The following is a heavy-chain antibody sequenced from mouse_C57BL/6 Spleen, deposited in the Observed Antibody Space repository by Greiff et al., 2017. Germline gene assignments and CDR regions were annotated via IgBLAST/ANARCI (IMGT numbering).Heavy chain of an antibody. D-gene: IGHD2-4*01. CDR1: GYAFTHYL. CDR3: ARYDYDDAY. Sequence: QVQLQQSGAELVRPGTSVKVSCKASGYAFTHYLIEWVKQRPGQGLEWIGVINPGSGGTNYNEKFKGKATLTADKSSSTAYMQLSSLTSEDSAVYFCARYDYDDAYWGQGTLVTVSA. J-gene: IGHJ3*01. CDR2: INPGSGGT. V-gene: IGHV1-54*01.